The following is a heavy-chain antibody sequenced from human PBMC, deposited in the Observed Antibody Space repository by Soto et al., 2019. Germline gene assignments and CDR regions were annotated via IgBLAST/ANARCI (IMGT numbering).Heavy chain of an antibody. CDR1: GGSISSYY. CDR3: ARGGEAHYDFWSGYYPGRNWFDP. Sequence: QVQLQESGPGLVKPSETLSLTCTVSGGSISSYYWSWIRQPPGKGLEWIGYIYYSGSTNHNPSLKSRVTISVDTSKNQFSLKLSSVTAADTAVYYCARGGEAHYDFWSGYYPGRNWFDPWGQGTLVTVSS. CDR2: IYYSGST. D-gene: IGHD3-3*01. V-gene: IGHV4-59*01. J-gene: IGHJ5*02.